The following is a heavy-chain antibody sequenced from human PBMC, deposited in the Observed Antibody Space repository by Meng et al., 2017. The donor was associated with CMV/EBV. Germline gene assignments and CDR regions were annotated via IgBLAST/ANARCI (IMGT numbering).Heavy chain of an antibody. CDR3: ARVVDYSNYWFDP. CDR2: INTSGGSK. CDR1: GYHFSSYY. D-gene: IGHD4-11*01. Sequence: KACGYHFSSYYMHLVRQARGEGLEGMGIINTSGGSKSYAQKYQGRVTMTRDTSTSTVYMELSSLRSEDTAVYYCARVVDYSNYWFDPWGQGTLVTVSS. J-gene: IGHJ5*02. V-gene: IGHV1-46*01.